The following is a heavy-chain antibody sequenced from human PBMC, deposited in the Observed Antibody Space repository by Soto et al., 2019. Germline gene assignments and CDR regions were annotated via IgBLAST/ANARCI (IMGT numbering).Heavy chain of an antibody. V-gene: IGHV3-30-3*01. J-gene: IGHJ4*02. D-gene: IGHD1-26*01. CDR3: AREVVLTKWYFDN. CDR1: GFTFSGYS. Sequence: SLRLSCATSGFTFSGYSMHWFRQAPGKGLEWVAVTSSDGGTKFYADSVKGRFTVSRDNSKNTLYLQMNSLRAEDTAVYLCAREVVLTKWYFDNWGQGISVTVSS. CDR2: TSSDGGTK.